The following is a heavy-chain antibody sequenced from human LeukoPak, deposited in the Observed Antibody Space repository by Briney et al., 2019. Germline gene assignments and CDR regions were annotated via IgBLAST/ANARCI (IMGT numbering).Heavy chain of an antibody. V-gene: IGHV4-59*08. D-gene: IGHD6-13*01. CDR1: GGSISGYY. J-gene: IGHJ2*01. Sequence: KPSEPLSLTRTASGGSISGYYRSWIRQPPRQGLEWIGYIFYSGNTNYNPTLKSRVTISVDTSENQFSLRLSSVTAADTAVYFCARQASWLPYFDLWGRGTLVAVSS. CDR3: ARQASWLPYFDL. CDR2: IFYSGNT.